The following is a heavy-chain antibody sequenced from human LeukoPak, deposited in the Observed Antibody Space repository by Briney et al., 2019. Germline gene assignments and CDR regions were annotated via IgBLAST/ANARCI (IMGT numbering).Heavy chain of an antibody. CDR3: ARDPGYCSGGSCYFDY. Sequence: SETLSLTCTVSGGSISSYYWSWIRQPPGKGLEWIGYIYYSGSTNYNPSLKSRVTISVDTSKNQFSLKLSSVTAADTAVYYCARDPGYCSGGSCYFDYWGQGILVTVSS. D-gene: IGHD2-15*01. CDR2: IYYSGST. J-gene: IGHJ4*02. CDR1: GGSISSYY. V-gene: IGHV4-59*01.